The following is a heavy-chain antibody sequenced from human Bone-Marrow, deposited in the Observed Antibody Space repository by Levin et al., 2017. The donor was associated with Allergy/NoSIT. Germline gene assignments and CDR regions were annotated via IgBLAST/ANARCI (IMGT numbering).Heavy chain of an antibody. V-gene: IGHV3-30*03. CDR3: ARDLFGGLIAYQFDY. J-gene: IGHJ4*01. CDR2: ISSDGKSP. CDR1: GFIFSNSA. Sequence: GESLKISCVGSGFIFSNSAIHWVRQTPGRRLQWVALISSDGKSPYYADSIKGRFTISRDNSRNSVYLQINSLRHEDAAVYYCARDLFGGLIAYQFDYWGHGTLVTVSS. D-gene: IGHD3-16*02.